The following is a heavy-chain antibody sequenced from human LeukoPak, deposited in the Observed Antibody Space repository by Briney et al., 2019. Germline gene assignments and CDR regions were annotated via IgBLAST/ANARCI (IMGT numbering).Heavy chain of an antibody. CDR2: IYYSGST. J-gene: IGHJ4*02. V-gene: IGHV4-59*01. CDR1: GGSISSYY. D-gene: IGHD5-24*01. CDR3: ARGLEMATIPPQYYFDY. Sequence: SETLSLTCTVSGGSISSYYWSWIRQPPGKGLEWIGYIYYSGSTNYNPSLKSRVTISVDTSKNQFSLKLSSVTAADTAVYYCARGLEMATIPPQYYFDYWGQGTLVTVSS.